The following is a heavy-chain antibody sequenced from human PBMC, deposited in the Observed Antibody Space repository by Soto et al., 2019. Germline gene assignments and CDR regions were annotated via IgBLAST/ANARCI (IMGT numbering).Heavy chain of an antibody. J-gene: IGHJ6*02. CDR3: ARDPGGIGGPPALDYYYYGMGV. CDR1: GGTFSSYA. V-gene: IGHV1-69*12. Sequence: QVQLVQSGAEVKKPGSSVKVSCKASGGTFSSYAISWVRQAPGQGLEWMGGIIPIFGTANYAQKFQGRVTIPADESTSTAHMERSSLRSEDTAVYYCARDPGGIGGPPALDYYYYGMGVWGQGTTVTVSS. D-gene: IGHD1-26*01. CDR2: IIPIFGTA.